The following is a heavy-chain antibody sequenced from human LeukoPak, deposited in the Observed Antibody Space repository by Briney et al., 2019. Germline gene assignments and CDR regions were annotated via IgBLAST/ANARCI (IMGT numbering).Heavy chain of an antibody. CDR1: GFTFSSYW. D-gene: IGHD5-18*01. Sequence: PGGSLRLSCAASGFTFSSYWMSWVRQAPGKGLEWEANIKQDGSEKYYVDSVKGRFTISRDNAKSSLYLQMNSLRAEDTAVYYCARSDGYSYESYYFDYWGQGTLVTVSS. CDR3: ARSDGYSYESYYFDY. CDR2: IKQDGSEK. J-gene: IGHJ4*02. V-gene: IGHV3-7*01.